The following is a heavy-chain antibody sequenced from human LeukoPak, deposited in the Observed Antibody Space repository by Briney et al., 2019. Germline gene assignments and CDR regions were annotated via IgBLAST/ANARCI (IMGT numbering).Heavy chain of an antibody. CDR1: GFTFSSYN. CDR3: ARGRGATPPYYFDY. D-gene: IGHD1-26*01. V-gene: IGHV3-21*01. J-gene: IGHJ4*02. Sequence: PGGSLRLSCAASGFTFSSYNMNWVRQAPGKGLEWVSSISSSTANIFYADSVKCRFITSRDNAKSSLYLQVNSLRAEDTAVYYCARGRGATPPYYFDYWGQGSLVTVSS. CDR2: ISSSTANI.